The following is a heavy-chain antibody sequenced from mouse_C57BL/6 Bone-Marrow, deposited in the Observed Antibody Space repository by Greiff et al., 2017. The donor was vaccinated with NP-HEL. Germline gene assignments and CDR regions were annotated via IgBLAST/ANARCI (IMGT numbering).Heavy chain of an antibody. CDR1: VYSFPDYT. CDR2: INPNYGTT. CDR3: ARSPNWAY. D-gene: IGHD4-1*02. Sequence: DLQLQQSVPDLVKPGSSVPLSCTASVYSFPDYTLNLVPQRTGKSLEWIGVINPNYGTTSYNQKFKGKATLTVDQSSSTAYMQLNSLTSEDSAVYYCARSPNWAYWGQGTLVTVSA. V-gene: IGHV1-39*01. J-gene: IGHJ3*01.